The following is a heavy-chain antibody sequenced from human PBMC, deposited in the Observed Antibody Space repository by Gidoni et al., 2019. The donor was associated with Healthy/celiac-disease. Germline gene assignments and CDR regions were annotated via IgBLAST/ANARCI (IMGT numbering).Heavy chain of an antibody. CDR3: ARDYSGYYQYYYYYGMDV. CDR2: ISYDGSNK. J-gene: IGHJ6*02. D-gene: IGHD3-22*01. CDR1: GFTCSTYV. Sequence: QVRLVASGGVVVQPGRSLRLSVAASGFTCSTYVMHWVRPAPGKGLEWVAVISYDGSNKYYADSVKGRFTISRDNSKNTLYLQMNSLRAEDTAVYYCARDYSGYYQYYYYYGMDVWGQGTTVTVSS. V-gene: IGHV3-30-3*01.